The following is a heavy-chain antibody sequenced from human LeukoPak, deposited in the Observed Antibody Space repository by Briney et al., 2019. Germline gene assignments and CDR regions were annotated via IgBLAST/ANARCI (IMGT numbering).Heavy chain of an antibody. CDR1: GFTFSDYY. Sequence: GGSLRLSCAASGFTFSDYYMSWIRQAPGKGLEWISYISSSGSTIYYADSVKGRFTISRDNAKNSLYLQMNSLRAEDTAVYYCASYSQQYDFWSGTNHGAFDIWGQGTMVTVSS. V-gene: IGHV3-11*04. CDR2: ISSSGSTI. J-gene: IGHJ3*02. D-gene: IGHD3-3*01. CDR3: ASYSQQYDFWSGTNHGAFDI.